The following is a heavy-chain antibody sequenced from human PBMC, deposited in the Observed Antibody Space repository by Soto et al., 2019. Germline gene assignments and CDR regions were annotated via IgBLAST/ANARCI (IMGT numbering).Heavy chain of an antibody. J-gene: IGHJ6*02. CDR3: ARLGYCTNGVCSPSYYYYYGMDV. Sequence: GGSLRLSCAASGFTFSSYSMNWVRQAPGKGLEWVSYISSSSSTIYYADSVKGRFTISRDNAKNSLYLQMNSLRDEDTAVYYCARLGYCTNGVCSPSYYYYYGMDVWGQGTTVTVSS. V-gene: IGHV3-48*02. CDR2: ISSSSSTI. CDR1: GFTFSSYS. D-gene: IGHD2-8*01.